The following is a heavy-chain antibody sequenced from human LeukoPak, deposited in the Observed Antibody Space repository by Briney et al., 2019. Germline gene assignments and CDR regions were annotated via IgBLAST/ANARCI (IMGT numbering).Heavy chain of an antibody. Sequence: GGSLRLSCAASGFTVSSNYMSWVRKAPGKGMEWVSVISGSGGRTSYADSVKGRFTVSRDNSKNTLYLQMNSLRAEDTAVYFCVEGGAPSYYDGSGDAYFDYWGQGTLVTVSS. J-gene: IGHJ4*02. CDR2: ISGSGGRT. D-gene: IGHD3-22*01. V-gene: IGHV3-23*01. CDR1: GFTVSSNY. CDR3: VEGGAPSYYDGSGDAYFDY.